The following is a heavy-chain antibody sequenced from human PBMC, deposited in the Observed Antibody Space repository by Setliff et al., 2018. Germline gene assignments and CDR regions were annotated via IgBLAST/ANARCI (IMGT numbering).Heavy chain of an antibody. CDR2: VYYSGTT. V-gene: IGHV4-59*12. CDR1: GGSISTYY. J-gene: IGHJ4*02. CDR3: ARYPSKLPELGIYGRFDF. Sequence: SETLSLTCTVSGGSISTYYWSWIRQPPGKGLEWIGYVYYSGTTNYNPSLKSRATVSVDTSTSQFSLRLTSVTAADTAVYFCARYPSKLPELGIYGRFDFWGQGARVTVSS. D-gene: IGHD7-27*01.